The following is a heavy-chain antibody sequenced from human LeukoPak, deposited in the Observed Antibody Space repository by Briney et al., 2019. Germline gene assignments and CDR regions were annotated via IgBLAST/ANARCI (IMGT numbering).Heavy chain of an antibody. J-gene: IGHJ6*02. V-gene: IGHV6-1*01. CDR1: GDSVSSNSAA. Sequence: SQTLSLTCAISGDSVSSNSAAWNWIRQSPPRGLEWLGRTYYRSKWYNDYAVSVKSRITINPDTSKNQFSLQLNSVTPEDTAVYYCARDIVVVPAAPTGNYYYYYGMDVWGQGTTVTVSS. CDR2: TYYRSKWYN. D-gene: IGHD2-2*01. CDR3: ARDIVVVPAAPTGNYYYYYGMDV.